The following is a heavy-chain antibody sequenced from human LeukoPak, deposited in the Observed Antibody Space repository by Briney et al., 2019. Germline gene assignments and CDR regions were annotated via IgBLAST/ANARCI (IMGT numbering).Heavy chain of an antibody. CDR3: ARSKGFHYYDSSGYFDY. Sequence: GGSLRLSCAASGFTVSSNYMSWVRQAPGKGLEWVSVIYSGGSTYYADSVKGRFTISRDNSKNTLYLQMNSLRAEDTAVYYCARSKGFHYYDSSGYFDYWGQGTLVTVSS. J-gene: IGHJ4*02. V-gene: IGHV3-66*01. CDR2: IYSGGST. D-gene: IGHD3-22*01. CDR1: GFTVSSNY.